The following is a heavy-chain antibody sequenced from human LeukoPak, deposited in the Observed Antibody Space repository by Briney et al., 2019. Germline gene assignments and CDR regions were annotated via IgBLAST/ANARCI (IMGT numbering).Heavy chain of an antibody. CDR1: GFTFSSYW. CDR3: ARAGIQLWLSFPFDY. Sequence: GGSLRLSCAASGFTFSSYWMSWVRQAPGKGLEWVANIKQDGSEKYYVDSVKGRFTISRDNAKNSLYLQMNSPRAEDTAVYYCARAGIQLWLSFPFDYWGQGTLVTVSS. CDR2: IKQDGSEK. D-gene: IGHD5-18*01. J-gene: IGHJ4*02. V-gene: IGHV3-7*01.